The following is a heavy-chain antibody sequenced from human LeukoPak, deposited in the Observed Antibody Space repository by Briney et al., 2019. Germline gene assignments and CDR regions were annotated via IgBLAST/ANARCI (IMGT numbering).Heavy chain of an antibody. V-gene: IGHV1-8*02. Sequence: ASVKVSCKASGYTFTSYGISWVRQATGQGLEWMGWMNPISGNTGYAQKFQGRVTMTRSTSISTAYMELSSLRSEDTAVYYCARPYCSGGDCLRYFDLWGRGTLITVSS. CDR1: GYTFTSYG. CDR2: MNPISGNT. CDR3: ARPYCSGGDCLRYFDL. D-gene: IGHD2-15*01. J-gene: IGHJ2*01.